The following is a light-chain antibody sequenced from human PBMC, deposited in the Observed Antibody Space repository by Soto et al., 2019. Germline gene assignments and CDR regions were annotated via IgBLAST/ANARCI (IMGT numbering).Light chain of an antibody. V-gene: IGKV1D-12*01. CDR3: QQTYTTPRT. Sequence: DIQMTQSPSSVSASVGDRVTITCRASQDISSWLAWYQQKPGKAPNLLIYAASSLQSGVPPRFSGSGSGTDFTLTISSLQPEDFATYYCQQTYTTPRTFGQGTKLEIK. CDR1: QDISSW. J-gene: IGKJ2*01. CDR2: AAS.